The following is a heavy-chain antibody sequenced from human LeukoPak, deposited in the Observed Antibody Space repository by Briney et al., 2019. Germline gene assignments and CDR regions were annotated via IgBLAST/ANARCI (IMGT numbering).Heavy chain of an antibody. V-gene: IGHV5-51*01. Sequence: GESLEISFKGSGYRFTSYWNGWVRPMPGKGPGWVGIIYPGDSDTRDSPSFQGQVTISADKSISTAYLQWSSLKASDTAMYYCAGQGTIAAAGTEPIDYWGQGTLVTVSS. J-gene: IGHJ4*02. CDR2: IYPGDSDT. D-gene: IGHD6-13*01. CDR3: AGQGTIAAAGTEPIDY. CDR1: GYRFTSYW.